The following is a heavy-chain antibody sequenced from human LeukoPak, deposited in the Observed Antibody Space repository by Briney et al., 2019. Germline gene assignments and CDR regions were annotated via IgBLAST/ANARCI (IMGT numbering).Heavy chain of an antibody. Sequence: SETLSLTCTVSGYSISSGYYWGWIRQPPGKGLEWIGSIYHSGSTNYNPSLKSRVTISVDTSKNQFSLKLSSVTAADTAVYYCAREWASTGTTAFDIWGQGTMVTVSS. D-gene: IGHD1-7*01. CDR3: AREWASTGTTAFDI. J-gene: IGHJ3*02. CDR2: IYHSGST. V-gene: IGHV4-38-2*02. CDR1: GYSISSGYY.